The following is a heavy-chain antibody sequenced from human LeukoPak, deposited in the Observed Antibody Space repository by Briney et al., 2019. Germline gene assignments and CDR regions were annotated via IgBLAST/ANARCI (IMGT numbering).Heavy chain of an antibody. CDR2: MYLSGTT. V-gene: IGHV4-4*02. Sequence: PSETLSLTCTVSGDSINSLDLWSWVRQPPGKGLEWIGEMYLSGTTHSNPSLKSRVTISVDTSKNQFSLKLSSVTAADTAVYYCARGGYYYDSSGYYTEDCFDPWGQGTLVTVSS. CDR3: ARGGYYYDSSGYYTEDCFDP. CDR1: GDSINSLDL. D-gene: IGHD3-22*01. J-gene: IGHJ5*02.